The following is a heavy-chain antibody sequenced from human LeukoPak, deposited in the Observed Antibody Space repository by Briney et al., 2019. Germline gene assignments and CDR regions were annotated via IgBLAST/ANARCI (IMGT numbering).Heavy chain of an antibody. J-gene: IGHJ4*02. D-gene: IGHD3-3*01. V-gene: IGHV3-23*01. CDR1: GFKFSIYA. CDR2: IDTSGGST. Sequence: GGSLRLSCAASGFKFSIYAMTWVRQAPGKGLERVSSIDTSGGSTVYADSVKGRFTISRDNSKNTLYLQMNSLRAEDTAMYHCANVYDFWSGYYPPFDYWGQGTLVTVSS. CDR3: ANVYDFWSGYYPPFDY.